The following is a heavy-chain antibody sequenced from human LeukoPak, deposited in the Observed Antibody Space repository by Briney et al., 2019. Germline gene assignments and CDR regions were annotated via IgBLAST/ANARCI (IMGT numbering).Heavy chain of an antibody. Sequence: GRSLRLSCAASGFTFSSYAMHWVRQAPGKGLEWVAVISYDGSSKYYADSVKGRFTISRDNSKNTLYLQMNSLRAEDTAVYYCARDGYSSSWPEYFQHWGQGTLVTVSS. CDR2: ISYDGSSK. CDR1: GFTFSSYA. J-gene: IGHJ1*01. CDR3: ARDGYSSSWPEYFQH. V-gene: IGHV3-30-3*01. D-gene: IGHD6-13*01.